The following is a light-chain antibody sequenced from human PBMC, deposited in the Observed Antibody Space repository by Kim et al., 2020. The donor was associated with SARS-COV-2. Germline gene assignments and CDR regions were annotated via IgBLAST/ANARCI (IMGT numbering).Light chain of an antibody. CDR2: NNN. CDR3: AAWDDNLKGWV. CDR1: SSNIGSQP. Sequence: QSVLTQPPSTSGTPGQRVTISCSGSSSNIGSQPVNWYQLLPGTAPKVLIYNNNLRPSGVPDRFSGSKSGTSASLAINGLQSDDEADYYCAAWDDNLKGWVFGGGTKVTVL. J-gene: IGLJ3*02. V-gene: IGLV1-44*01.